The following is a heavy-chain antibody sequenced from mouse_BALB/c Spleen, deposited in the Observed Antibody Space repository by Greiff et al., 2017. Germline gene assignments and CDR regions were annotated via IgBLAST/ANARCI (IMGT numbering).Heavy chain of an antibody. CDR3: ARGAGKFDY. J-gene: IGHJ2*01. CDR2: IYPGGGYT. V-gene: IGHV1-63*02. CDR1: GYTFTNYW. D-gene: IGHD3-3*01. Sequence: VQLQQSGAELVRPGTSVKMSCKAAGYTFTNYWIGWVKQRPGHGLEWIGDIYPGGGYTNYNEKFKGKATLTADTSSSTAYMQLSSTSEDSAIYYCARGAGKFDYWGQGTTLTVSS.